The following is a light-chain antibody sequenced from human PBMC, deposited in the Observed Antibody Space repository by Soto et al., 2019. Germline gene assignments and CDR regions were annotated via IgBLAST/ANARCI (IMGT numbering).Light chain of an antibody. CDR3: HQYDRPPYT. CDR1: QDIRNY. V-gene: IGKV1-33*01. Sequence: DIQMTQSPSSLSASVGDRVTITCQASQDIRNYLTWYQQKPGKVPQLLIHDAFNLEAGVPSRFSGSGSGTHSTFTISSLQPEDLATYYCHQYDRPPYTFGQGTKVEIK. J-gene: IGKJ2*01. CDR2: DAF.